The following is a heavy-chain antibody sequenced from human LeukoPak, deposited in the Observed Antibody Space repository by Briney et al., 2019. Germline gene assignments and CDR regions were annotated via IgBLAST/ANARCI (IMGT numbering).Heavy chain of an antibody. V-gene: IGHV3-7*01. CDR1: GSTFSSYW. Sequence: GGSLRLSCAASGSTFSSYWMSWVRQAPGKGLEWVANIKQDGSEKYYVDSVKGRFTISRDNAKNSLYLQMNSLRAEDTAVYYCARDLLFRYSSGWIDYWGQGTLVTVSS. J-gene: IGHJ4*02. D-gene: IGHD6-19*01. CDR3: ARDLLFRYSSGWIDY. CDR2: IKQDGSEK.